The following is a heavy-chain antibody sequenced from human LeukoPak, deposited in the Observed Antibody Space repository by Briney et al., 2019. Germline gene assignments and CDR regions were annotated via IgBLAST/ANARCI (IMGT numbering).Heavy chain of an antibody. CDR1: GFTFSSYA. V-gene: IGHV3-30*04. Sequence: GGSLRLSCAASGFTFSSYATHWVRQAPGKGLEWVAVISYDGSNKYYADSVKGRFTISRDNSKNTLYLQMNSLRAEDTAVYYCARVTRIVVGDYFDYWGQGTLVTVSS. CDR2: ISYDGSNK. CDR3: ARVTRIVVGDYFDY. D-gene: IGHD3-22*01. J-gene: IGHJ4*02.